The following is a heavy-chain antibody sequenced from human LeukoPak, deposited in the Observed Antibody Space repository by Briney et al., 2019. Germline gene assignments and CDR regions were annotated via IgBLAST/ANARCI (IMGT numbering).Heavy chain of an antibody. CDR3: ASDGDYGY. D-gene: IGHD4-17*01. Sequence: GGSLRLSCAASGFTFSSYWLGWVRQAPGTGLEWVANIKQDGSDKYYVGSVKGRFTISRDNAKNSLYLQMNSLRAEDTAVYYCASDGDYGYWGQGTLVTVSS. CDR1: GFTFSSYW. J-gene: IGHJ4*02. V-gene: IGHV3-7*01. CDR2: IKQDGSDK.